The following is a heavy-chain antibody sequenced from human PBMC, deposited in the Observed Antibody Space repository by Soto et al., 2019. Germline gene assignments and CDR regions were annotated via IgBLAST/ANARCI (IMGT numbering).Heavy chain of an antibody. CDR2: IIPIFGTA. CDR1: GGTFISYP. D-gene: IGHD2-2*01. V-gene: IGHV1-69*13. J-gene: IGHJ6*02. Sequence: SVKVSCKASGGTFISYPISWVRQAPGQGLECMGGIIPIFGTANYAQKFQGRVTITADESTSTAYMELSSLRSEDTAVYYCARANSTFHYYYYYGMDVWGQGTTVTVSS. CDR3: ARANSTFHYYYYYGMDV.